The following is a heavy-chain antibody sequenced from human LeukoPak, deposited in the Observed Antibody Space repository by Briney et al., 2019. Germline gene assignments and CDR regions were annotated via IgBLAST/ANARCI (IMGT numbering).Heavy chain of an antibody. J-gene: IGHJ3*02. CDR2: ISGSGGST. Sequence: GGSLRLSCAASGFTFSSYAMSWVRQAPGKGLEWVSAISGSGGSTYYADSVKGRFTISRDKSKNTLYLQMNSLRAEDTAVYYCAKDGHSGYDVSDAFDIWGQGTMVTVSS. CDR3: AKDGHSGYDVSDAFDI. CDR1: GFTFSSYA. D-gene: IGHD5-12*01. V-gene: IGHV3-23*01.